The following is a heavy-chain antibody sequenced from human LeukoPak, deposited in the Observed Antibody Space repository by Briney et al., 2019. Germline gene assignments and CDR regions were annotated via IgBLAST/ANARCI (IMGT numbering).Heavy chain of an antibody. D-gene: IGHD3-22*01. J-gene: IGHJ3*02. V-gene: IGHV3-23*01. CDR2: ISGSGGST. CDR3: ARENYYDSSGYRRGAFDI. CDR1: GFTFSSYA. Sequence: GGSLRLSCAASGFTFSSYAMSWVRQAPGKGLEWVSAISGSGGSTYYADSVKGRFTISRDNSKNTLYLQMNSLRAEDTAVYCCARENYYDSSGYRRGAFDIWGQGTMVTVSS.